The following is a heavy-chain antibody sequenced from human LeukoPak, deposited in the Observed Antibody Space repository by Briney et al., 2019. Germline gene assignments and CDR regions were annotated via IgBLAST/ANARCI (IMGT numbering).Heavy chain of an antibody. Sequence: ASVKVSCKASGYTFTSYGISWVRQAPGQGLEWMGWISAYNGNTNYAQKLQGRVTITADESTSTAYMELSSLRSEDTAVYYCAREFGGGSSTSCYGYWGQGTLVTVSS. CDR2: ISAYNGNT. V-gene: IGHV1-18*01. CDR1: GYTFTSYG. J-gene: IGHJ4*02. CDR3: AREFGGGSSTSCYGY. D-gene: IGHD2-2*01.